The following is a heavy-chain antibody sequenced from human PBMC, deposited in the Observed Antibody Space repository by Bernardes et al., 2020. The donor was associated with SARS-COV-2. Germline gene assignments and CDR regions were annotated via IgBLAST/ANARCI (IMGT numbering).Heavy chain of an antibody. Sequence: GGSLRLSCAVSGFSFSNYGMHWVRQATDKGLEWVAAIWYDGSKIFYADSVRGRFTISRDNSNSTVHLQMNSLRADDSAIYYCARRGDGSSYFDYWGQGSLVTVSS. J-gene: IGHJ4*02. CDR2: IWYDGSKI. V-gene: IGHV3-33*01. D-gene: IGHD2-2*01. CDR1: GFSFSNYG. CDR3: ARRGDGSSYFDY.